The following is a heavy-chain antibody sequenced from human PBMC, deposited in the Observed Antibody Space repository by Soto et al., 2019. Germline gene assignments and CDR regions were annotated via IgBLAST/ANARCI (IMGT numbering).Heavy chain of an antibody. Sequence: EVQLVESGGGLVQPGGSLRLSCAASGFTFSRYWMYWVRQAPGKGLVWVSRINGDGSSTTSADSVKGRFTISRANANTTLHLNMNSLTAEDTRLYCWESLGGTSHLWYFDLWGRGTLFTVSS. J-gene: IGHJ2*01. CDR2: INGDGSST. CDR3: ESLGGTSHLWYFDL. D-gene: IGHD1-26*01. V-gene: IGHV3-74*01. CDR1: GFTFSRYW.